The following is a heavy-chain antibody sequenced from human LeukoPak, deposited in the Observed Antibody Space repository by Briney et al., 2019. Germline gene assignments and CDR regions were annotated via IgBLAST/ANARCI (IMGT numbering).Heavy chain of an antibody. CDR2: INSDGSST. CDR3: AGDGGLERYFDY. Sequence: GGSLRLSCAASGFTLSNYWMHWVRQAPGKGLVWVSRINSDGSSTSYADSVKGRVTISRDNAKNTLYLQMNSLRAEDTAVYYCAGDGGLERYFDYWGQGTLVTVSS. CDR1: GFTLSNYW. D-gene: IGHD1-1*01. J-gene: IGHJ4*02. V-gene: IGHV3-74*01.